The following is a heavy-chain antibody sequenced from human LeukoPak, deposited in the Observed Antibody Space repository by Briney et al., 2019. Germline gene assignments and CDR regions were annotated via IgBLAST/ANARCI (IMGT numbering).Heavy chain of an antibody. J-gene: IGHJ6*03. V-gene: IGHV3-9*01. CDR1: GFTFNDHA. CDR3: ARGHGAFGYYFINV. CDR2: IIWNGGSK. D-gene: IGHD3-3*01. Sequence: GGSLRLSCAASGFTFNDHAMHWFRQVQGKGLEWVSGIIWNGGSKAYADSVKGRFTISRDNAKNSLYLQMSSLTTEDTAFYYCARGHGAFGYYFINVWGKGTTVTVSS.